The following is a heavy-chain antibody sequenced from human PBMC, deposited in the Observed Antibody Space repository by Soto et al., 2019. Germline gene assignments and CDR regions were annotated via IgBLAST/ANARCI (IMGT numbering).Heavy chain of an antibody. CDR3: ATLYMVRGVRTFDY. V-gene: IGHV4-31*03. J-gene: IGHJ4*02. D-gene: IGHD3-10*01. CDR2: IYYTGST. Sequence: QVQLQESGPGLVKPSQTLSLTCTVSGGSISSGGYYWSWIRQHPGKGLEWIGYIYYTGSTYYNPYLKRRLTISVDTSKNQFSLKLISVTAADTAVYYCATLYMVRGVRTFDYWGQGTLVTVSS. CDR1: GGSISSGGYY.